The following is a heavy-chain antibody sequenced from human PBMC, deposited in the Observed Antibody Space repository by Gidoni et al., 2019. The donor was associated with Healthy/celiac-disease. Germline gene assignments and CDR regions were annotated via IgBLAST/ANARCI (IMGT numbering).Heavy chain of an antibody. Sequence: QVQLVQSGAEVKKPGSSVKVSCKASGGTFSSYDISWVRQAPGQGLEWMGGIIPIFGTANYAQKFQGRVTITADESTSTAYMELSSLRSEDTAVYYCARGLLPATPPSGAWNYGMDVWGQGTTVTVSS. CDR2: IIPIFGTA. CDR3: ARGLLPATPPSGAWNYGMDV. J-gene: IGHJ6*02. V-gene: IGHV1-69*01. CDR1: GGTFSSYD. D-gene: IGHD2-2*01.